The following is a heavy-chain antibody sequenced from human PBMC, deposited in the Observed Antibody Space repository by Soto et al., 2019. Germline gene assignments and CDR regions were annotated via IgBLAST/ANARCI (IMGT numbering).Heavy chain of an antibody. D-gene: IGHD3-22*01. Sequence: QVQLQESGPGLVKPSQTLSLTCTVSGGSISSGGYYWSWIRQHPGKGLEWIGYIYYSGSTYYNPSLKSRVTISVDTSKNQLSLKLSSVTAAETAVYYCARADDSSCPAYDYWGQGTLVTVSS. V-gene: IGHV4-31*03. CDR3: ARADDSSCPAYDY. CDR1: GGSISSGGYY. CDR2: IYYSGST. J-gene: IGHJ4*02.